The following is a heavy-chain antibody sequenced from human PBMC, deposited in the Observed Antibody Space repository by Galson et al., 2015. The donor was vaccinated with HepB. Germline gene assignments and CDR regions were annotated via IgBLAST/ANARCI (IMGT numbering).Heavy chain of an antibody. CDR1: GFTFSSYG. CDR3: AREMTTVVTPYVDY. Sequence: SLRLSCAASGFTFSSYGMHWVRQAPGKGLEWVAVIWYDGSNKYYADSVKGRFTISRDNSKNTLYLQMNSLRAEDTAVYYCAREMTTVVTPYVDYWGQGTLVTVSS. D-gene: IGHD4-23*01. CDR2: IWYDGSNK. J-gene: IGHJ4*02. V-gene: IGHV3-33*01.